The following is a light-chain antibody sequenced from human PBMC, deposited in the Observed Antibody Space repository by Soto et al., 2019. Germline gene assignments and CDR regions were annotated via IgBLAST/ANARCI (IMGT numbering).Light chain of an antibody. V-gene: IGKV1-5*03. CDR3: QQYNSYRRT. CDR1: QSISSW. J-gene: IGKJ1*01. CDR2: KAY. Sequence: DIQMTQSPSTLSASVGDRVTITCRASQSISSWLAWYQQKPGKAPKLLIYKAYSLESGVPSRFSGSGSGTEFTLTISSLQPDDFATYYCQQYNSYRRTFGQGTKVEIK.